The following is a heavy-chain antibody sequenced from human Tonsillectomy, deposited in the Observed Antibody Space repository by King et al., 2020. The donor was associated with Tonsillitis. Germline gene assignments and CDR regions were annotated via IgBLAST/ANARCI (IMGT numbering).Heavy chain of an antibody. D-gene: IGHD3-16*01. V-gene: IGHV4-59*08. CDR1: GGSISSYY. CDR3: ARRSYAGYNSPYNWFDP. J-gene: IGHJ5*02. Sequence: QLQESGPGLVKPSETLSLTCTVSGGSISSYYWSWIRQPPGKGLEWIGYIYYSGSTNYNTSLKSRVTISVDTSKNQFSLKLSSVTAADTAVYYCARRSYAGYNSPYNWFDPWGQGTLVTVSS. CDR2: IYYSGST.